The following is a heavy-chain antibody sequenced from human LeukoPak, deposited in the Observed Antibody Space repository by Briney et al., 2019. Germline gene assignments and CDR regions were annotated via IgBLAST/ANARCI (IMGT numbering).Heavy chain of an antibody. Sequence: SETLSLTCAVSGGSISNTIYYWGLIRQPPGKGLEWIGSIYYSGSTYYNPSLKSRVTISVDTSKNQFSLKLSSVTAADTAVYYCARLARVAANLWGQGTTVTVSS. V-gene: IGHV4-39*01. J-gene: IGHJ6*02. CDR3: ARLARVAANL. CDR1: GGSISNTIYY. D-gene: IGHD2-15*01. CDR2: IYYSGST.